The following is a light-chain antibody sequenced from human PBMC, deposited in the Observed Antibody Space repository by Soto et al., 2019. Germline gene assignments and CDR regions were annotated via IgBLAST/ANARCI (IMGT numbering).Light chain of an antibody. Sequence: QSVLTQPPSASGTPGQRVTISCSGSSSNIGSNPVSWYQLLPGTAPKLLIYDNERPSGVPDRFPGSKSGTSASLAISGLQSEDEADYYCAAWDASLNGVVFGGGTQLTVL. CDR3: AAWDASLNGVV. CDR2: DN. CDR1: SSNIGSNP. V-gene: IGLV1-44*01. J-gene: IGLJ2*01.